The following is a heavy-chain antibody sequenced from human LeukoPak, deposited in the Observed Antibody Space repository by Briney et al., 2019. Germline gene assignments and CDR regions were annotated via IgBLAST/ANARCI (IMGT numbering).Heavy chain of an antibody. CDR3: ASSYSSGWYPSHFDY. V-gene: IGHV4-59*01. J-gene: IGHJ4*02. CDR2: IYYSGST. CDR1: GGSISSYY. Sequence: SETLSLTCTVSGGSISSYYWSWIRQPPGKGLEWIGYIYYSGSTNYNPSLKSRVTISVDTSKNQFSLKLSSVTAADTAVYYCASSYSSGWYPSHFDYWGQGTLVTVPS. D-gene: IGHD6-19*01.